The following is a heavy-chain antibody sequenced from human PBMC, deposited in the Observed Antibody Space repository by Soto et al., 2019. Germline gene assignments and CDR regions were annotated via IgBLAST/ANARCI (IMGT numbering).Heavy chain of an antibody. Sequence: SVEVSWEACGGTFRSYASSWVRQDPGQGLGWMGGIIPIFGTANYAQKFQGRVTITADKSTSTAYMELSSLRSEDTAVYYCARDDGTDSTAELLWFGESSYYYYYGMDVWGQGTTVTVSS. CDR2: IIPIFGTA. CDR1: GGTFRSYA. D-gene: IGHD3-10*01. V-gene: IGHV1-69*06. CDR3: ARDDGTDSTAELLWFGESSYYYYYGMDV. J-gene: IGHJ6*02.